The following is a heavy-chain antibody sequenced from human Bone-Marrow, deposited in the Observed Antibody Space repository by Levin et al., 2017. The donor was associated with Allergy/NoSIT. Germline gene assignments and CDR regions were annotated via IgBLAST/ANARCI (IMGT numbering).Heavy chain of an antibody. CDR3: AKDDNGDLSV. D-gene: IGHD4-17*01. J-gene: IGHJ3*01. CDR1: GGSIGTYY. Sequence: SSETLSLTCTVSGGSIGTYYWTWIRQAPGKGLEWIGYVYQSGSTSYNPSLKSRVTISVDTSKSQFSLKLRSVTPADTALYYCAKDDNGDLSVWGQGTMVIVSS. CDR2: VYQSGST. V-gene: IGHV4-59*01.